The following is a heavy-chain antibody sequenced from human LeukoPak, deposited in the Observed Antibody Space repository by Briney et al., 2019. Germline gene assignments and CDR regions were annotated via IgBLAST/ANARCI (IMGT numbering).Heavy chain of an antibody. V-gene: IGHV3-11*06. D-gene: IGHD5-12*01. J-gene: IGHJ6*03. CDR3: AREETVATIIHYYYYMDV. CDR2: ISSSSSYI. Sequence: GGSLRLSCAASGFTFSDYYMSWIRQAPGKGLEWVSSISSSSSYIYCADSVKGRFTISRDNAKNSLYLQMNSLRAEDTAVYYCAREETVATIIHYYYYMDVWGKGTTVTVSS. CDR1: GFTFSDYY.